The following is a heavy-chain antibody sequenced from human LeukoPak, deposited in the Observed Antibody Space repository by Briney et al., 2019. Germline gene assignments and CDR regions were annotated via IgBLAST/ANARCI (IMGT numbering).Heavy chain of an antibody. J-gene: IGHJ2*01. V-gene: IGHV1-2*02. CDR2: INPNSGGT. Sequence: GASVKVSCKASGYTFTGYYMHWVRQAPGQGLEWMGWINPNSGGTSYAQKFQGRVTMTRDMSTSTVYMELSSLRSEDTAVYYCASRTGLHPRGYSYDNWYFDLWGRGTLVTVSS. CDR3: ASRTGLHPRGYSYDNWYFDL. CDR1: GYTFTGYY. D-gene: IGHD5-18*01.